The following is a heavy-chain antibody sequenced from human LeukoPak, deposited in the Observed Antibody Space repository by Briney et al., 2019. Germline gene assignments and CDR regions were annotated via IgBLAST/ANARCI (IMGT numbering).Heavy chain of an antibody. V-gene: IGHV1-18*01. D-gene: IGHD6-13*01. CDR3: ERPNDQLQLGDY. Sequence: ASVKVSCKASGYTFTSYGISWVRQAPGQGLEWMGWISAYNGNTNYAQKLQGRVTMTTDTSTSTAYMELRSLRSDDTAGYYCERPNDQLQLGDYWGQGTLVTVSS. CDR2: ISAYNGNT. J-gene: IGHJ4*02. CDR1: GYTFTSYG.